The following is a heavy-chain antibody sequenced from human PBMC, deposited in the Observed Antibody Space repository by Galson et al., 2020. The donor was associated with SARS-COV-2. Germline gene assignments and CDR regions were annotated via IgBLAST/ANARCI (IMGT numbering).Heavy chain of an antibody. J-gene: IGHJ5*02. D-gene: IGHD3-16*01. CDR1: GASTSSSAYF. CDR3: ARQGRCELRHDP. Sequence: SETLSLTCTVSGASTSSSAYFWVWIRQPPGKGLEWVGSIYYSGSTYYNPSLKSRVTISVDTSKSEVSLTLNSVTAADTAVYYCARQGRCELRHDPWGQGTLVTVSS. CDR2: IYYSGST. V-gene: IGHV4-39*01.